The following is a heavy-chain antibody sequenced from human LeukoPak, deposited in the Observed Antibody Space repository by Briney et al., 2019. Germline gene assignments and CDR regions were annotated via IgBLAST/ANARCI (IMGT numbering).Heavy chain of an antibody. CDR1: GYTFTSYG. Sequence: ASVKVSCKASGYTFTSYGISWVRQAPGQGLEWMGWISAYNGNTNYAQKLQGRVTMTTDTSTRTAYMELRSLRSDDTAVYYCARRGESYYDSSFDIWGQGTMVTASS. D-gene: IGHD3-22*01. J-gene: IGHJ3*02. CDR2: ISAYNGNT. CDR3: ARRGESYYDSSFDI. V-gene: IGHV1-18*01.